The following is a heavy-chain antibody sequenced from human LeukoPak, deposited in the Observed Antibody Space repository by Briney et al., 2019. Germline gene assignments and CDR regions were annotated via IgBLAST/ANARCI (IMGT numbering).Heavy chain of an antibody. CDR3: AGRGLSGWFDP. J-gene: IGHJ5*02. CDR1: GFTFSSYA. Sequence: PGGSLRLSCAASGFTFSSYAMHWVRQAPGKGLEWVSVIYSGGSTYYADSVKGRFTISRDNSKNTLYLQMNSLRAEDTAVYYCAGRGLSGWFDPWGQGTLVTVSS. CDR2: IYSGGST. D-gene: IGHD5-24*01. V-gene: IGHV3-53*01.